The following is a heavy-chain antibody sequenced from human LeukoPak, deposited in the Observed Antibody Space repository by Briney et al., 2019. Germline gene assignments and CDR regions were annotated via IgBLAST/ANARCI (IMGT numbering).Heavy chain of an antibody. Sequence: PGGSLSLSCEASGFTFSNYWMSWVRQAPGRGLEWVANIKEDGSMTQYADSVRGRFTISRDYGKSSVFLQMSGLKAEDSAVYYCARDERAGYYIYWGQGTLVTVSS. CDR2: IKEDGSMT. V-gene: IGHV3-7*01. CDR3: ARDERAGYYIY. D-gene: IGHD5-18*01. CDR1: GFTFSNYW. J-gene: IGHJ4*02.